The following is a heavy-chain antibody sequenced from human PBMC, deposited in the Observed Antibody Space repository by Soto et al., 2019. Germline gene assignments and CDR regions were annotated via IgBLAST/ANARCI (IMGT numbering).Heavy chain of an antibody. Sequence: GGSLRLSCAASGFTFGSYAMHWVRQAPGKGLEYVSAISSNGGSTYYANSVKGRFTISRDNSKNTLYLQMGSLRAEDMAVYYCARGSSGSPHYYYYMDVWGKGTTVTVSS. CDR1: GFTFGSYA. J-gene: IGHJ6*03. CDR2: ISSNGGST. D-gene: IGHD3-10*01. CDR3: ARGSSGSPHYYYYMDV. V-gene: IGHV3-64*01.